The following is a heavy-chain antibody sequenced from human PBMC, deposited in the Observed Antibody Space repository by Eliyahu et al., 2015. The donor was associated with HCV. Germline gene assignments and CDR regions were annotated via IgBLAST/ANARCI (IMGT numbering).Heavy chain of an antibody. V-gene: IGHV4-31*03. D-gene: IGHD1-1*01. Sequence: QVQLQESGPGLVXPSQTLXXTCTXSGXSXSRGGYYWSWIRQHPGKGLEWIGYIYYSGSTYYNPSLKSRVTISVDTSKNQFSLKLSSVTAADTAVYYCAREYKRNYYYGMDVWGQGTTVTVSS. CDR1: GXSXSRGGYY. CDR3: AREYKRNYYYGMDV. J-gene: IGHJ6*02. CDR2: IYYSGST.